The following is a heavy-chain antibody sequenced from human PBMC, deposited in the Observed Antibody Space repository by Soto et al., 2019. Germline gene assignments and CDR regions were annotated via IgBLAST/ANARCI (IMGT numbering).Heavy chain of an antibody. CDR3: ARDLWGYCGTDCYPLDV. J-gene: IGHJ6*02. Sequence: SATLSLTCAVYDMSFSGYYWRCIHYPPGKGLEWIGEINHSGSTNYNPSLKSRVTISVDTSKNQFSLKLSSVTAADTAVYYCARDLWGYCGTDCYPLDVWGQGTTVT. D-gene: IGHD2-21*02. V-gene: IGHV4-34*01. CDR1: DMSFSGYY. CDR2: INHSGST.